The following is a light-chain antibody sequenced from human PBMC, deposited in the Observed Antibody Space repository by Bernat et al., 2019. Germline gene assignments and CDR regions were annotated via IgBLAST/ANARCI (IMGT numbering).Light chain of an antibody. CDR3: HQYGNSFT. CDR2: SSS. V-gene: IGKV3-20*01. J-gene: IGKJ3*01. CDR1: QSITSSL. Sequence: EIVLTQSPGTLSLSPGERATLSCRASQSITSSLLAWYQQKPGQAPRLLIFSSSTRVTGIPDRFSGSGSGTDFTLTISRLEPEDFAVYYCHQYGNSFTFGPGTKVDIK.